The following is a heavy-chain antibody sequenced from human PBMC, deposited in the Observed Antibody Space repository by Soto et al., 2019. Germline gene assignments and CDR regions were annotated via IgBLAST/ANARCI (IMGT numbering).Heavy chain of an antibody. CDR2: IYYSGTT. J-gene: IGHJ6*02. V-gene: IGHV4-30-4*01. D-gene: IGHD3-10*01. Sequence: PSETLSLTCTVSDGSISSGDYYWSWIRQPPGKGLEWIGNIYYSGTTYYNPSLKSRVSISLDTAKNQFSLKLSSVTAADTAVYFCARDRYYGRGNYYIFYYGMDVWGQGTTVTVSS. CDR3: ARDRYYGRGNYYIFYYGMDV. CDR1: DGSISSGDYY.